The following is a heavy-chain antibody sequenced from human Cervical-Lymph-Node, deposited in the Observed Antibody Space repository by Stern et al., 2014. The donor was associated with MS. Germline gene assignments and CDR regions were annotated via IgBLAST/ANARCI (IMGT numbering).Heavy chain of an antibody. V-gene: IGHV4-38-2*02. D-gene: IGHD4-17*01. Sequence: QVPLQESGPRLVKPSETLSLTCSVSPYSISSGYYWAWIRQSPGKGLEWIGTTHRSGSTYYNPSLKSRVTISADTSKNQFFLMLTSVAAADTAVYYCARWGYGDYEADYWGQGTLVTVSS. CDR3: ARWGYGDYEADY. J-gene: IGHJ4*02. CDR1: PYSISSGYY. CDR2: THRSGST.